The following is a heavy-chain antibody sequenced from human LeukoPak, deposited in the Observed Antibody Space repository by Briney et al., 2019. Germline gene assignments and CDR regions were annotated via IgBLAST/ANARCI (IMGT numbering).Heavy chain of an antibody. Sequence: PGGSLRLSCAASGFTFSTYWMNWVRQPPGKGLEWVANIKQAGNEKYYVDSVKGRFTISRDNAKNSLYLQMNSLRAEDTAVYYCAKSGYSSGWYEEYYFDYWGQGTLVTASS. CDR1: GFTFSTYW. CDR3: AKSGYSSGWYEEYYFDY. CDR2: IKQAGNEK. V-gene: IGHV3-7*03. D-gene: IGHD6-19*01. J-gene: IGHJ4*02.